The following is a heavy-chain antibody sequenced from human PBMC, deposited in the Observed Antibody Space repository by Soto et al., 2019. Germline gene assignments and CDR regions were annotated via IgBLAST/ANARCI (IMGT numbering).Heavy chain of an antibody. CDR1: GFTFSSYG. J-gene: IGHJ4*02. D-gene: IGHD4-17*01. Sequence: QVQLVESGGGVVQPGRSLRLSCAASGFTFSSYGMHWVRQAPGKGLEWVAVISYDGSNKYYADSVKGRFTISRDNSKNTLYLQMNSLRAEDTAVYYCANLQVGMTTRGFDYWGQGTLVIVST. CDR3: ANLQVGMTTRGFDY. CDR2: ISYDGSNK. V-gene: IGHV3-30*18.